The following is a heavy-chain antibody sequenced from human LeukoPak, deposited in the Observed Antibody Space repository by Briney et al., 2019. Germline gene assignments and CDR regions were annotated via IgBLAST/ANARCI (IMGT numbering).Heavy chain of an antibody. CDR1: GFSRSTTGVG. J-gene: IGHJ4*02. Sequence: SGPTLVNPTQTLTLTCTIDGFSRSTTGVGVGWIRQTPGKALEWLALIFWNNDNRYSPSLRSRLTIIKDTCKTLVVYIMLVIMAAEKAPQSCSHEDYNRFTYLVDYWGQGTPVTVSS. CDR2: IFWNNDN. D-gene: IGHD3-10*01. V-gene: IGHV2-5*01. CDR3: SHEDYNRFTYLVDY.